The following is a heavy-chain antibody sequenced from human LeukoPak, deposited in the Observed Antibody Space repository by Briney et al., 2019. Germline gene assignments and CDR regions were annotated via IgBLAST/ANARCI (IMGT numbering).Heavy chain of an antibody. CDR1: GGSISSSNW. V-gene: IGHV4-4*02. CDR2: IYHRGTT. J-gene: IGHJ6*04. CDR3: ARDGPLSHMAGV. Sequence: SETLSLTCAVSGGSISSSNWWSWVRQPPGKGLEWIGEIYHRGTTICNPSLKSRVTLSVDKSKNQFSLNLSSVTAADTAVYYCARDGPLSHMAGVWGKGTTVTVSS. D-gene: IGHD6-19*01.